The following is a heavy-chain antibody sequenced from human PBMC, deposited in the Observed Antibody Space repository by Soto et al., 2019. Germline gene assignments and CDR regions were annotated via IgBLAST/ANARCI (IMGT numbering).Heavy chain of an antibody. CDR1: GFTVSSNY. J-gene: IGHJ4*02. Sequence: EVQLVESGGGLVQPGGSLRLSCAASGFTVSSNYMSWVRQAPGKGLEWVSVIYSGGSTYYADSVTGRFTISRDNSKNTLYLQMNSLRAEDTAVYYCAREYCSGGSCYFADYWGQGTLVTVSS. V-gene: IGHV3-66*01. CDR2: IYSGGST. D-gene: IGHD2-15*01. CDR3: AREYCSGGSCYFADY.